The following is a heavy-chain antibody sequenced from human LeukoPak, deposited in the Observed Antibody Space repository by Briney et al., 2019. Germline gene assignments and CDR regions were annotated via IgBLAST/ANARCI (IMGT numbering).Heavy chain of an antibody. D-gene: IGHD5-24*01. CDR1: GGTFSSYA. J-gene: IGHJ4*02. V-gene: IGHV1-69*04. CDR3: ARDGEMATIYFDY. Sequence: GASVKVSCKASGGTFSSYALSWVRQAPGQGLEWMGTIIPIVGIANYAQKFQGRVTITEDKSTSTAYMELSSLRSQDTAVYYCARDGEMATIYFDYWGQGTLVTVSS. CDR2: IIPIVGIA.